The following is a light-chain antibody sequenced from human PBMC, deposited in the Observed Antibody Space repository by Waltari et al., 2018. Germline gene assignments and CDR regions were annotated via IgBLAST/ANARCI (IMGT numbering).Light chain of an antibody. V-gene: IGKV1-5*03. CDR3: QQYNSHSRT. Sequence: DIQMTQSPSTLSASVGDRVTITCRASQSISTWLAWYQQKPGKAPKLLIYMTSRLQSGVPSRFSGSGSVTEFTLTISGLQPDDFATYYYQQYNSHSRTFGQGTKVEIK. CDR1: QSISTW. J-gene: IGKJ1*01. CDR2: MTS.